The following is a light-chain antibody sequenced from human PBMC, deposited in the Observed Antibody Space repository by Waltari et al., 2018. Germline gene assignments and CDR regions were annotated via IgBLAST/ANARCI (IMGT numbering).Light chain of an antibody. Sequence: ELVLTQSPGTLSLSPGERVTLSCRASPSLTGTNLAWYQQKPGQPPRLLSYGASNGATGIPGRFSGSGSGTDFTLTITRLEPDDFAVYYCQQYASLPLTFGGGATVEIK. CDR2: GAS. CDR1: PSLTGTN. J-gene: IGKJ4*01. V-gene: IGKV3-20*01. CDR3: QQYASLPLT.